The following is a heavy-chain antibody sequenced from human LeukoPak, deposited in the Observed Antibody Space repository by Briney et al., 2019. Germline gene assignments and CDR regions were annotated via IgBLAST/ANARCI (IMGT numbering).Heavy chain of an antibody. CDR1: GFTFSDYY. CDR2: IRTDGSTV. CDR3: AREARRPNY. J-gene: IGHJ4*02. V-gene: IGHV3-11*01. Sequence: GGSLRLSCAASGFTFSDYYMSWIRQAPGKGLEWVAYIRTDGSTVSYADSLKGRSTISRDNTKNTLYLEMNSLRAEDTAVYYCAREARRPNYWGQGTLVTVSS.